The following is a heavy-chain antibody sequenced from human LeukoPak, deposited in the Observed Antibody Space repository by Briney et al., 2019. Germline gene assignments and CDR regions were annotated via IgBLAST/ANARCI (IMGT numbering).Heavy chain of an antibody. V-gene: IGHV1-2*02. Sequence: ASVKVSCKASGYTFTGYYMHWVRQAPGQGLEWMGLINPNSGGTNYAQKVQGRVTMTRDTSISTAYMELSRLTSDDQAVYYCASLWLHIVSEDYYYGMDVWGQGTTVTVSS. D-gene: IGHD2-21*01. CDR3: ASLWLHIVSEDYYYGMDV. CDR1: GYTFTGYY. J-gene: IGHJ6*02. CDR2: INPNSGGT.